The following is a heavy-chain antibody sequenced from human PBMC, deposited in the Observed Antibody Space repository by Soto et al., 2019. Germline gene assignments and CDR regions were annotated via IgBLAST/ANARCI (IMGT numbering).Heavy chain of an antibody. CDR1: GGSFSGYY. V-gene: IGHV4-34*01. J-gene: IGHJ5*02. Sequence: QVQLQQWGAGLLKPSETLSLTCAVYGGSFSGYYWSWIRQPPGKGLEWIGEINHSGSTNYNPSLKSRVTISVDTSKNQYSLKLSSVTAVDTAVYCCARGGDYGDNNWFDPWGQGTLVTVSS. CDR3: ARGGDYGDNNWFDP. CDR2: INHSGST. D-gene: IGHD4-17*01.